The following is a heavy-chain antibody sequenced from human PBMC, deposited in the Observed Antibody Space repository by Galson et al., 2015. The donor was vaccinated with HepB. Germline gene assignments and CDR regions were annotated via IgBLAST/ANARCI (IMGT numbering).Heavy chain of an antibody. CDR2: ISSSSSYT. CDR3: ASGGTDAAAGSFDY. CDR1: GFTFSDYY. D-gene: IGHD6-13*01. J-gene: IGHJ4*02. Sequence: SLRLSCAASGFTFSDYYMSWIRQAPGKRLEWVSYISSSSSYTNYADSVKGRFTISRDNAKNSLYLQMNSLRAEDTAVYYCASGGTDAAAGSFDYWGQGTLVTVSS. V-gene: IGHV3-11*06.